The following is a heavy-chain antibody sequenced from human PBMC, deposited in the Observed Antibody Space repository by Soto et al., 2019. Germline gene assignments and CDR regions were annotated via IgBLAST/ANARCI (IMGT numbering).Heavy chain of an antibody. V-gene: IGHV3-23*01. CDR3: AKDHVFGVVNDWCDP. CDR1: RSTFSNYA. J-gene: IGHJ5*02. CDR2: ITDSGDRT. Sequence: GGSLRLSCVAPRSTFSNYAMTWVRQAPGKGLEWVSSITDSGDRTYYAQSVKGRFTTSRDNSKNTLYLDMNSLRAEDTAVYYCAKDHVFGVVNDWCDPWGQGTLVTVSS. D-gene: IGHD3-3*01.